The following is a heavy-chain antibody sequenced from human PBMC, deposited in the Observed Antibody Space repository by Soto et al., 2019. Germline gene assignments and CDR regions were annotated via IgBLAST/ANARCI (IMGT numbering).Heavy chain of an antibody. J-gene: IGHJ4*02. CDR2: IYYSGST. Sequence: PLETLSLTCTGSGCSISSYYWSWILQPPGKGLEWIGYIYYSGSTNYNPSLKSRVTISVDTSKNQFSLKLSSVSVVDTAMYYCVRDTPPPLWGQGTLVTV. V-gene: IGHV4-59*01. CDR1: GCSISSYY. CDR3: VRDTPPPL.